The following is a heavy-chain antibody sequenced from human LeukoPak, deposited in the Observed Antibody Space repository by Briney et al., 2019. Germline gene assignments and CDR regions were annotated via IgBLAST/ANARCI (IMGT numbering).Heavy chain of an antibody. CDR2: ISGGGDAT. Sequence: GGSLRLSCAASGFPVSDYYMSWIRQAPGKGPEWVSYISGGGDATYYADSVKGRFTVSRNSEDSLYLQMDSLRAEDTAVYFCARGSYGDYISSWFDPWGQGTLVTVSS. CDR3: ARGSYGDYISSWFDP. J-gene: IGHJ5*02. CDR1: GFPVSDYY. D-gene: IGHD4-17*01. V-gene: IGHV3-11*04.